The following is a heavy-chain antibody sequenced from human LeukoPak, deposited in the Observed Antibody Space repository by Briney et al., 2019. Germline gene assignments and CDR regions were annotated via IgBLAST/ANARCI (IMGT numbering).Heavy chain of an antibody. D-gene: IGHD6-13*01. Sequence: GGSLRLSCAASGFTFSSYAMSWVRQAPGKGLEWGSAIGNGRTTYYAESVKGRFTISRDNSKNTLYLQMNSLRAEDTAVYYCAKEGYSSSWNADFDYWGQGTLVTVSS. CDR2: IGNGRTT. J-gene: IGHJ4*02. V-gene: IGHV3-23*01. CDR3: AKEGYSSSWNADFDY. CDR1: GFTFSSYA.